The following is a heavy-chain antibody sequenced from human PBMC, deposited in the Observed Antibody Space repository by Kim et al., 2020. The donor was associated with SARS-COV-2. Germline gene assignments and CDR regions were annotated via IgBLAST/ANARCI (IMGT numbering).Heavy chain of an antibody. J-gene: IGHJ4*02. Sequence: YADSVKGRFTISRDNSKNTLYLQMDSLRAEDTAVYYCAKGTPAVRLTDYWGQGTLVTVSP. V-gene: IGHV3-23*01. D-gene: IGHD1-1*01. CDR3: AKGTPAVRLTDY.